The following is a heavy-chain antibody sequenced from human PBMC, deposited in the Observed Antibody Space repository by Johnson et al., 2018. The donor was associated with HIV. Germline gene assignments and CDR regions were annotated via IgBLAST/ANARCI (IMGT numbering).Heavy chain of an antibody. V-gene: IGHV3-30*18. CDR1: GFTFSNYA. Sequence: QMQLVESGGGVVQPARSLRLSCAASGFTFSNYAMHWVRQAPGKGLEWVALISYDGSNNYFGDSVKGRFTISRDNSKNTLYLHMNSLRVEDTAVYYCTKLVGYCSGGGCYTPGDIWGPGTMVTVSS. CDR2: ISYDGSNN. D-gene: IGHD2-15*01. J-gene: IGHJ3*02. CDR3: TKLVGYCSGGGCYTPGDI.